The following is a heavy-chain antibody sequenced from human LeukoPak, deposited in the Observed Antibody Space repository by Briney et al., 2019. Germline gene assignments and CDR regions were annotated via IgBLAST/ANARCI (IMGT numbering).Heavy chain of an antibody. V-gene: IGHV4-61*02. CDR2: IYTSGST. CDR3: ARSGEWLDFDY. Sequence: SQTLSLTCTVSGGYISSGSYYWSWIRQPAGKGLEWIGRIYTSGSTNYNPSLKSRVTISVDTSKNQFSLKLSSVTAADTAVYYCARSGEWLDFDYWGQGTLVTVSS. J-gene: IGHJ4*02. CDR1: GGYISSGSYY. D-gene: IGHD6-19*01.